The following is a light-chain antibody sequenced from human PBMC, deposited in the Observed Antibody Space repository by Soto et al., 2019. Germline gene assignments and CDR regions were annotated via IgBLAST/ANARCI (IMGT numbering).Light chain of an antibody. V-gene: IGKV3-11*01. CDR2: GAS. CDR1: QSVSSN. J-gene: IGKJ4*01. Sequence: EIVLTQSPATLSVSPGEIATLSFSASQSVSSNLAWYQQKPGQAPRLLIYGASNRATGIPARFSGSGSGTDFTLTISSLEPEDFAVYYCQQRSNWPPLTFGGGTKVDIK. CDR3: QQRSNWPPLT.